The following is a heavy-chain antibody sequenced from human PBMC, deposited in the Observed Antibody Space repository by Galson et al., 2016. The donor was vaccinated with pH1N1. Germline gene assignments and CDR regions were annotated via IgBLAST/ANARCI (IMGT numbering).Heavy chain of an antibody. CDR3: ASRRILDCRGGGCYFDS. V-gene: IGHV1-18*01. D-gene: IGHD2-15*01. CDR2: ISTYTGNA. Sequence: SVKVSCKASGYTFTTYGIDWVRQAPGQGLEWMGWISTYTGNAKYAQKFQGRHTLTTDPFTNNAYMDLGSPTSDDTATYFCASRRILDCRGGGCYFDSWGQGTLLTVSS. CDR1: GYTFTTYG. J-gene: IGHJ4*02.